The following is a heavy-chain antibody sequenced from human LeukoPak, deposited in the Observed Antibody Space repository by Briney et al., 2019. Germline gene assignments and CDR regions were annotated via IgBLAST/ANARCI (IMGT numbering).Heavy chain of an antibody. CDR3: ARDHDSSGYYLIFDY. D-gene: IGHD3-22*01. Sequence: ASVKVSCKASGDSFSRFAINWVRQAPGQGLEWMGWINPNSGGTNYAQKFQGRVTMTRDTSISTAYMELSRLRSDDTAVYYCARDHDSSGYYLIFDYWGQGTLVTVSS. CDR2: INPNSGGT. CDR1: GDSFSRFA. J-gene: IGHJ4*02. V-gene: IGHV1-2*02.